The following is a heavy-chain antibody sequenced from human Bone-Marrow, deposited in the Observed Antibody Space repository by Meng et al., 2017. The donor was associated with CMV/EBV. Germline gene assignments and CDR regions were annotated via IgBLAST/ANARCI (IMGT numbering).Heavy chain of an antibody. J-gene: IGHJ6*02. V-gene: IGHV1-2*02. Sequence: ASVKVSCKASGYTFTGYYMHWVRQAPGQGLEWMGWINPNSGGTNYAQKFQGRVTMTRDTSISTAYMELRSLRSDDTAVYYCARSFWSGYFYYYYGMDVWGQGTTVTVSS. D-gene: IGHD3-3*01. CDR2: INPNSGGT. CDR3: ARSFWSGYFYYYYGMDV. CDR1: GYTFTGYY.